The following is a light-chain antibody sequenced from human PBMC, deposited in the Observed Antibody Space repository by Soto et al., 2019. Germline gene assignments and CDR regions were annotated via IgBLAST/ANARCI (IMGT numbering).Light chain of an antibody. Sequence: QSVLALPAPWSVGPGQGGTNSCPGNRANLGAGYDVHWYQQLPGTAPKLLIYGNSNRPSGVPDRFSGSKSGTSASLAITGLQAEDEADYYCQSYDSSLSGSYVFGTGTKVTVL. J-gene: IGLJ1*01. V-gene: IGLV1-40*01. CDR1: RANLGAGYD. CDR3: QSYDSSLSGSYV. CDR2: GNS.